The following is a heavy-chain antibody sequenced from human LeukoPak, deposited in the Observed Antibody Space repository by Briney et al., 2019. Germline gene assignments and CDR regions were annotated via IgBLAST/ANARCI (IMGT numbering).Heavy chain of an antibody. J-gene: IGHJ4*02. D-gene: IGHD2-2*02. CDR3: ATCSSTSCHNWNPPDY. CDR1: GYTFTDYY. Sequence: GASVKVSCKVSGYTFTDYYMHWVQQAPGKGLEWMGLVDPEDGETIYAEKFQGRVTITADTSTDTAYMELSSLRSEDTAVYYCATCSSTSCHNWNPPDYWGQGTLVTVSS. V-gene: IGHV1-69-2*01. CDR2: VDPEDGET.